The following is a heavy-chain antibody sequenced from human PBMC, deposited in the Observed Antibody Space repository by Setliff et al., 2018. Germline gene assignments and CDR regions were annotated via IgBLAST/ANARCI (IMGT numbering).Heavy chain of an antibody. CDR3: ARDGGNGYGVDAYAGGGFDI. CDR1: GYSISSDHY. Sequence: SETLSLTCAVSGYSISSDHYWGWIRQPPGKGLEWIGSIYHSGSAYYNPSLKSRVTITVDTSKNQFSLKLSSVTAADRAVYYCARDGGNGYGVDAYAGGGFDIWGQGTMVTVSS. J-gene: IGHJ3*02. D-gene: IGHD5-18*01. CDR2: IYHSGSA. V-gene: IGHV4-38-2*02.